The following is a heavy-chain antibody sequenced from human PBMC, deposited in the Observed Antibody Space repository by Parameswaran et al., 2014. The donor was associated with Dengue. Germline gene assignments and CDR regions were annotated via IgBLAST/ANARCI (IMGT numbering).Heavy chain of an antibody. CDR2: ISSSSSYT. CDR3: ARPLRRAGPGEGY. J-gene: IGHJ4*02. Sequence: VRQMPGRGLEWVSYISSSSSYTNYADSVKGRFTISRDSAKNSLYLQMNSLRAEDTAVYYCARPLRRAGPGEGYWGQGTLVTVSS. D-gene: IGHD3-16*01. V-gene: IGHV3-11*03.